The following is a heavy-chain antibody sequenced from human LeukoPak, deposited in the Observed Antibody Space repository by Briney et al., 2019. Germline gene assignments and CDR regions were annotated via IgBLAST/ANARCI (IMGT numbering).Heavy chain of an antibody. D-gene: IGHD3-22*01. CDR3: AKDIEDSSAWYFDY. CDR1: GFTFNSYG. J-gene: IGHJ4*02. CDR2: IRYDGSNK. V-gene: IGHV3-30*02. Sequence: GGSLRLSCAASGFTFNSYGMHWVRQAPGKGLEWVAFIRYDGSNKYYADSVKGRFTISRDNSKNTLYLQMNSLRAEDTAVYYCAKDIEDSSAWYFDYWGQGTLVTVSS.